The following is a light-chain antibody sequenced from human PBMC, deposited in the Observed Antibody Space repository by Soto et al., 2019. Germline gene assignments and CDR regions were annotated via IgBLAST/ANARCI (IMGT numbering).Light chain of an antibody. CDR2: GAS. V-gene: IGKV3-15*01. J-gene: IGKJ1*01. CDR3: QQYNNWTRT. CDR1: QSVSSN. Sequence: EIVLTQSPGTLSVSPGERSTLSCRASQSVSSNLAWYQQKPGQAPRLLIYGASTRATGIPARFSGSGSGTEFTLTISSLQSEDFAVYYCQQYNNWTRTFGQGTKVDIK.